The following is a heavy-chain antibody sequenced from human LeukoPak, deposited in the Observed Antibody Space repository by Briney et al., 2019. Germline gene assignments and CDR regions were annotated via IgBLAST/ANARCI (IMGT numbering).Heavy chain of an antibody. V-gene: IGHV1-18*01. Sequence: ASVKVSCKASGYTFTRYGITWVRQAPGQGLEWMGWISAHNGNTNYAQKLQGGVTMTTDTSTSTAYMELRSLRSDGTAVYYCTSGGPDGSDYWGQGTLVTASS. CDR3: TSGGPDGSDY. CDR2: ISAHNGNT. J-gene: IGHJ4*02. D-gene: IGHD2-15*01. CDR1: GYTFTRYG.